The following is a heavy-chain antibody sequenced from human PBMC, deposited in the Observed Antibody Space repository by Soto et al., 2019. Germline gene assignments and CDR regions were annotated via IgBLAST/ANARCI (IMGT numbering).Heavy chain of an antibody. J-gene: IGHJ6*02. Sequence: QVQLQQWGAGLLKPSETLSLTCAVYGGSFSGYYWSWIRQPPGKGLEWIGEINHSGSTNYNPSLKRRVTISVDTSKNQFSLKLSSVTAADTAVYYCARHYGDYGNGMDVWGQGTTVTVSS. D-gene: IGHD4-17*01. CDR3: ARHYGDYGNGMDV. CDR1: GGSFSGYY. V-gene: IGHV4-34*01. CDR2: INHSGST.